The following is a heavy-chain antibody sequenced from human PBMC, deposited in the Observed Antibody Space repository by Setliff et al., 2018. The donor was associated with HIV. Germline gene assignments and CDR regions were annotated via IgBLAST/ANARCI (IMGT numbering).Heavy chain of an antibody. D-gene: IGHD3-3*01. CDR2: IWYDGSDG. CDR1: GFTFNNYG. J-gene: IGHJ6*02. Sequence: PGGSLRLSCVGSGFTFNNYGMHWVRQAPGKGLEWVAVIWYDGSDGFYADSVQGRFTLSRDNSRNTVYLQMNSLRVEDTAVYYCARDYLYYNLYNGSPVYGMDVWGQGTTVTVSS. V-gene: IGHV3-33*01. CDR3: ARDYLYYNLYNGSPVYGMDV.